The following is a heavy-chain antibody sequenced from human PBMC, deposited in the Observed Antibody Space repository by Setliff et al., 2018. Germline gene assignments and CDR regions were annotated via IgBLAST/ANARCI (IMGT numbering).Heavy chain of an antibody. CDR1: GYSISSGYI. CDR2: IGHTGSI. CDR3: ARDLGHGGDSDY. Sequence: SATLSLTCTVSGYSISSGYIWDWIRQPPGKGLEWVGNIGHTGSINYNPSLKSRLTISRDTSKNQVSLKLHSVTATDTAVYYCARDLGHGGDSDYWGQGILVTVSS. V-gene: IGHV4-38-2*02. J-gene: IGHJ4*02. D-gene: IGHD2-21*02.